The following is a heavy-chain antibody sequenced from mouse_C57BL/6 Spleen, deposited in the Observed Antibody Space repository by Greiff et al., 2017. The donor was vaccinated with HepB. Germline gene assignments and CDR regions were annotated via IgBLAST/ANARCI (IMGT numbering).Heavy chain of an antibody. CDR2: INYDGSST. CDR3: ARDYYGSSYGWYFDV. CDR1: GFTFSDYY. D-gene: IGHD1-1*01. Sequence: EVQRVESEGGLVQPGSSMKLSCTASGFTFSDYYMAWVRQVPEKGLEWVANINYDGSSTYYLDSLKSRFIISRDNAKNILYLQMSSLKSEDTATYYWARDYYGSSYGWYFDVWGTGTTVTVSS. V-gene: IGHV5-16*01. J-gene: IGHJ1*03.